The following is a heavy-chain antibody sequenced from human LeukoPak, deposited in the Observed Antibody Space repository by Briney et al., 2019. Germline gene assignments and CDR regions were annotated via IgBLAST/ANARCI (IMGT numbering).Heavy chain of an antibody. CDR1: GFTFSSYS. D-gene: IGHD3-10*01. CDR2: ISSSSSYI. Sequence: GGSLRLSCAASGFTFSSYSMNWVRQAPGKGLEWVSSISSSSSYIYYADSVKGRFTISRDNAKNSLYLQMNSLTAADTAEYYCARADYGSGTYSDYYYGVDVWGPGTTVTVSS. J-gene: IGHJ6*02. V-gene: IGHV3-21*04. CDR3: ARADYGSGTYSDYYYGVDV.